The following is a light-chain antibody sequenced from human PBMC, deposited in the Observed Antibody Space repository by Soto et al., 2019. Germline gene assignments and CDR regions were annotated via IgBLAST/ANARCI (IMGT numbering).Light chain of an antibody. J-gene: IGKJ4*01. CDR3: QQYKKYNT. CDR2: MAT. CDR1: ESITNY. Sequence: DIQMTQSPSTLSASVGDRVTITCRASESITNYLAWYQQKPGRAPNLLIYMATSLESGVPSRFSGSGSGTEFTLTISSLQPDDFASYYCQQYKKYNTFGGGTKVEIK. V-gene: IGKV1-5*03.